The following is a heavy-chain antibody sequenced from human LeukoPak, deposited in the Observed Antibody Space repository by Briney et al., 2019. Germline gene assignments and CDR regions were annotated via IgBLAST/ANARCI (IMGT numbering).Heavy chain of an antibody. Sequence: ASVKVSCKASGYTFTDYALHWVRQAPGQRLEWMGWTNGATGNTRFSQDFEGRLTITIDTSASTAYMELSSLRSEDTAVYYCARSPGGNARTWLDYWGQGTLVTVS. D-gene: IGHD4-23*01. CDR3: ARSPGGNARTWLDY. CDR1: GYTFTDYA. CDR2: TNGATGNT. V-gene: IGHV1-3*02. J-gene: IGHJ4*02.